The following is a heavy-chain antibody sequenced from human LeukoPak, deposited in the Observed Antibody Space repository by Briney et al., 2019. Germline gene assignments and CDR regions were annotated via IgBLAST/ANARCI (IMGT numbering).Heavy chain of an antibody. Sequence: SETLSLTCTVSGGSISSYYWGWIRQPPGKGLEWIGSIYYSGSTYYNPSLKSRVTISVDTSKNQFSLKLSSVTAADTAVYYCARDRHSGQWLVDYFQHWGQGTLVTVSS. V-gene: IGHV4-39*07. CDR2: IYYSGST. CDR1: GGSISSYY. J-gene: IGHJ1*01. CDR3: ARDRHSGQWLVDYFQH. D-gene: IGHD6-19*01.